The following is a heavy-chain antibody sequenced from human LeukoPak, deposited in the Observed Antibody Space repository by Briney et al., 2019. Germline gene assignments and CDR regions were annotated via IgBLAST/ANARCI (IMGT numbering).Heavy chain of an antibody. V-gene: IGHV3-23*01. Sequence: GGSLRLSCAASGLTFSSYAMTWVRQAPGKGLEWVSAISGSGGTTYYADSVKGRLTTSRDNAKNTLYLQMNSLRAEDTAIYYCAKGGESWTYYFDYWGQGTLVTVSS. CDR3: AKGGESWTYYFDY. CDR2: ISGSGGTT. D-gene: IGHD3-16*01. J-gene: IGHJ4*02. CDR1: GLTFSSYA.